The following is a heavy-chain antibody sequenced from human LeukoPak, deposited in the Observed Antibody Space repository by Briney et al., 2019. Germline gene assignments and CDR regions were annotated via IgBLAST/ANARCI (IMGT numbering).Heavy chain of an antibody. Sequence: SETLSLTCTVSGGSISSYYWSWIRQPPGKGLEWIGYIYSSGSTNYNPSLKSRVTISVDTSKNQFSLKLSSVTAADTAVYYCAREVSYGYGVDYWGQGTLVTVSS. V-gene: IGHV4-59*01. J-gene: IGHJ4*02. D-gene: IGHD5-18*01. CDR2: IYSSGST. CDR1: GGSISSYY. CDR3: AREVSYGYGVDY.